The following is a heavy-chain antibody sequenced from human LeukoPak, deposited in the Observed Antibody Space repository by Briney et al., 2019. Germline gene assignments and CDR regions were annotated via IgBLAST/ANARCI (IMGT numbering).Heavy chain of an antibody. CDR2: IWDDGSQK. J-gene: IGHJ4*02. Sequence: GGSLRLSCAASGFIFSNYGMHWVRQAPGRGLEWVAVIWDDGSQKYYADSVKGRVTISRDNSRKALYLQLNNLRAEDTAVYYCSREEGDGERSGDYWGQGTLVTVSS. V-gene: IGHV3-33*01. CDR1: GFIFSNYG. D-gene: IGHD3-10*01. CDR3: SREEGDGERSGDY.